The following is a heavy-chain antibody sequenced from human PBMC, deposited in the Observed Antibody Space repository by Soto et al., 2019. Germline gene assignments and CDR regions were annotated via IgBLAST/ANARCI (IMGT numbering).Heavy chain of an antibody. V-gene: IGHV4-39*01. J-gene: IGHJ3*02. CDR3: AGSLTTTLDAVEI. Sequence: QLQLQESGPGLVKPSETLSLTCTVSGASIIRSAYYCGWVRQPPGKGLEWLGSIYYTGITYYNPSLKRRVPISVDTAKNQFSLKLNSVTAADTAVYYCAGSLTTTLDAVEIWCQGTMVTVSS. CDR1: GASIIRSAYY. CDR2: IYYTGIT. D-gene: IGHD1-26*01.